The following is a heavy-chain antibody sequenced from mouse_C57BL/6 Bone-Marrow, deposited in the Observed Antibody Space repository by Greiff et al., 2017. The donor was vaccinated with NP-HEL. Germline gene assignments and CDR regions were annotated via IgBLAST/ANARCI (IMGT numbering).Heavy chain of an antibody. J-gene: IGHJ3*01. Sequence: QVQLQQSGAELARPGASVKLSCKASGYTFTSYGISWVKQRTGQGLEWIGEISPRSGNTYYNEKFKGKATLTADKSSSTAYMELRSLTSEDSAVYFCARSSNPFAYWGQGTLVTVSA. V-gene: IGHV1-81*01. CDR1: GYTFTSYG. CDR2: ISPRSGNT. D-gene: IGHD6-1*01. CDR3: ARSSNPFAY.